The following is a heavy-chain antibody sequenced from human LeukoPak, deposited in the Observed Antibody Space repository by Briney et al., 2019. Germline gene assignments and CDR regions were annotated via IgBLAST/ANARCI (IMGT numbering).Heavy chain of an antibody. V-gene: IGHV1-18*01. CDR2: ISGYNGNT. CDR1: GYSFSSCS. J-gene: IGHJ5*02. D-gene: IGHD1-7*01. Sequence: ASVKVSCKASGYSFSSCSISWVRQAPGQGLEWMGWISGYNGNTHYAQKFQGRVTLTTDTSTSTAYMELRSLRSDDTDIYYCARGLNWNYDLGWVAPWGQGTLVAVSS. CDR3: ARGLNWNYDLGWVAP.